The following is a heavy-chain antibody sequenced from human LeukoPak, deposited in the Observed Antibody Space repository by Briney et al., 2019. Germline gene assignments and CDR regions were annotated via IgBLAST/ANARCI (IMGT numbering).Heavy chain of an antibody. D-gene: IGHD1-26*01. V-gene: IGHV1-69*13. CDR3: AREWEALAAFDI. Sequence: SVKVSCKASGGTFSSYAVSWVRQAPGQGLEWMGGIIPIFGTANYAQKFQGRVTITADESTSTAYMELSSLRSEDTAVYYCAREWEALAAFDIWGQGTMVTVSS. CDR2: IIPIFGTA. J-gene: IGHJ3*02. CDR1: GGTFSSYA.